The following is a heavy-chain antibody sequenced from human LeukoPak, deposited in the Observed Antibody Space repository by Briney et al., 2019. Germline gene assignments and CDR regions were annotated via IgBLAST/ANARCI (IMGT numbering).Heavy chain of an antibody. Sequence: PGGSLRLSCAASGFTFSTYSMHWVRQAPGKGLEWVAVISYDGSNKYYGDSVKGRFTISRDNSKNTLYLQMNSLRAEDTAVYYCARVGRGYCSSTSCYYYYYYMDVWGKGTTVTVSS. J-gene: IGHJ6*03. V-gene: IGHV3-30-3*01. CDR3: ARVGRGYCSSTSCYYYYYYMDV. CDR1: GFTFSTYS. D-gene: IGHD2-2*01. CDR2: ISYDGSNK.